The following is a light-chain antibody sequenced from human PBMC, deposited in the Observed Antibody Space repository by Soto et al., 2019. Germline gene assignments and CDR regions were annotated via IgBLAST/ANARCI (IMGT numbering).Light chain of an antibody. CDR2: GAS. V-gene: IGKV3-20*01. J-gene: IGKJ4*01. CDR1: QSVSSSY. Sequence: EIVLTQSPGTLSLSPGERATLSCRARQSVSSSYLAWYQQKPGQAPRLLIYGASSRATGLPDRFSGSGSGTDFTLTISRLEPEDFAVYYCQQYGSSPLTFDGGTKVEIK. CDR3: QQYGSSPLT.